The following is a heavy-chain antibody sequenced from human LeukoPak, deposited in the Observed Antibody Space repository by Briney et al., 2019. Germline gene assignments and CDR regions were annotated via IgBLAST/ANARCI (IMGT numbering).Heavy chain of an antibody. D-gene: IGHD5-12*01. Sequence: PGGSQRLSCAAFVFTFSSYAMSWVRQAPGKGLEWVSAISGSGGSTYYADSVKGRFTISRDNSKNTLYLQMNSLRAEDTAVYYCAKGNSGYDFFDCWGQGTLVTVSS. V-gene: IGHV3-23*01. CDR3: AKGNSGYDFFDC. J-gene: IGHJ4*02. CDR2: ISGSGGST. CDR1: VFTFSSYA.